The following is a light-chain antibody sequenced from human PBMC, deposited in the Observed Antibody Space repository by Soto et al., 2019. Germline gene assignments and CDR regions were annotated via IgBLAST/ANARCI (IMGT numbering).Light chain of an antibody. CDR1: QSIDTY. Sequence: DMRMTQSPSYLSASVGDRVTIPCRASQSIDTYLNWYQQKPGKAPKLLIYAASSLQSGVPSRFSGSGSGTDFTLTISNLQPEDFATYFCQQSYSTPLTFGGVTKVDIK. J-gene: IGKJ4*01. V-gene: IGKV1-39*01. CDR3: QQSYSTPLT. CDR2: AAS.